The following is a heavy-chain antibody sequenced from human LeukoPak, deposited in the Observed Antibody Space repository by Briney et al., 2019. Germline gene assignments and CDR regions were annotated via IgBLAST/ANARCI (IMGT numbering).Heavy chain of an antibody. CDR3: ARYCSGASCYSGVDY. CDR2: MRGSGDST. CDR1: GFTLSSYV. V-gene: IGHV3-23*01. J-gene: IGHJ4*02. Sequence: GGSLRLSCAAAGFTLSSYVMTWVRQAPGKGLEWVSTMRGSGDSTYYADTVKGRFTISRDNSQNTLYLQMKSLRAEDTAVYYCARYCSGASCYSGVDYWGQGTLVTVSS. D-gene: IGHD2-15*01.